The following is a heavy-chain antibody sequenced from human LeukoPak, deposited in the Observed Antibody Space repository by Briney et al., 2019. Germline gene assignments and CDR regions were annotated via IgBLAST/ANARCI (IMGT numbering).Heavy chain of an antibody. J-gene: IGHJ4*02. CDR1: GYTFTDYY. CDR3: ARARGYSSGWRSSAFDY. V-gene: IGHV1-2*02. Sequence: PWASVKVSCKASGYTFTDYYIQWVRQAPGQGLEWMGWINPNSGVTNYAQKFQGRVTMTRDTSISTAYMELSRLRSDDTAVYYCARARGYSSGWRSSAFDYWGQGTLVTVSS. CDR2: INPNSGVT. D-gene: IGHD6-19*01.